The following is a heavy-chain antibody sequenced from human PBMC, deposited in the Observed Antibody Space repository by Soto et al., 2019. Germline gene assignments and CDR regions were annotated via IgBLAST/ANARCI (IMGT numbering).Heavy chain of an antibody. V-gene: IGHV4-59*10. Sequence: QVQLQQWGAGLLKPSETLSLTCAVYGGSFSGYYWSWIRQPAGKGLEWIGRIYTSGSTNYNPSLKSRVTMSVDTSKNQFSLKLSSVTAADTAVYYCARGEVSLEFDYWGQGTLVTVSS. CDR3: ARGEVSLEFDY. J-gene: IGHJ4*02. D-gene: IGHD3-10*01. CDR2: IYTSGST. CDR1: GGSFSGYY.